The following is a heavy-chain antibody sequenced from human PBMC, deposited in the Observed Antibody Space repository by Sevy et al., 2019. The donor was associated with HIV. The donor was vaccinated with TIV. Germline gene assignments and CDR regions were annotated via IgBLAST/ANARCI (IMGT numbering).Heavy chain of an antibody. V-gene: IGHV5-51*01. J-gene: IGHJ3*02. CDR3: ARPRIVGASNDAFDI. D-gene: IGHD1-26*01. Sequence: GESRKISCTGSGYSFTTYWIGWVRQMPGKGLEWMGIIYPGDSDTRYSPSFQGQVTISADKSTSTAYLQWSSLKASDTAIYYCARPRIVGASNDAFDIWGQGTVVTVSS. CDR1: GYSFTTYW. CDR2: IYPGDSDT.